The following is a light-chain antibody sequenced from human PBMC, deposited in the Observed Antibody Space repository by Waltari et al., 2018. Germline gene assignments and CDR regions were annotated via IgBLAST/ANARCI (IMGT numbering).Light chain of an antibody. V-gene: IGKV2-30*02. CDR2: RVS. Sequence: DVVMTQSPLSLPVTLGQPASISCKSSQRLVHSDGNTHLNWFQQRPGQSPRRLIYRVSNRDSGVPDRFSGSGSDTDFTLKISRVEAGDVGVYYCMQGTHWPYTFGQGTKLDIK. CDR1: QRLVHSDGNTH. J-gene: IGKJ2*01. CDR3: MQGTHWPYT.